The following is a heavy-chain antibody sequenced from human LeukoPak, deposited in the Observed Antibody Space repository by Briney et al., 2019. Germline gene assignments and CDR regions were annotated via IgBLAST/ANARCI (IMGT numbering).Heavy chain of an antibody. Sequence: SETLSLTCAVYGRSFSGYYWTWIRQPPGKGLEWIGEINHSGSTNYNPSLKSRVTISVDTSKNQFSLKLSSVTAADTAVYYCARSLPFWSGPLYFDYWGQGTLVTVSS. V-gene: IGHV4-34*01. CDR3: ARSLPFWSGPLYFDY. D-gene: IGHD3-3*01. J-gene: IGHJ4*02. CDR1: GRSFSGYY. CDR2: INHSGST.